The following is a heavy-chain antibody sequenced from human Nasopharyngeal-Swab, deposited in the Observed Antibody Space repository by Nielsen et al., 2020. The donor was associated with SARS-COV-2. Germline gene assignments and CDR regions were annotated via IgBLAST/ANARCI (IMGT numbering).Heavy chain of an antibody. J-gene: IGHJ4*02. V-gene: IGHV7-4-1*02. CDR3: ATPLGYSSSWYWVFDY. Sequence: ASVKVSCKASGYTFTSYAMNWVRQAPGQGLEWMGWINTNTGNPTYAQGFTGRLVFSLDTSVSTAYLQISSLKAEDTAVYYCATPLGYSSSWYWVFDYWGQGTLVTVSS. CDR1: GYTFTSYA. CDR2: INTNTGNP. D-gene: IGHD6-13*01.